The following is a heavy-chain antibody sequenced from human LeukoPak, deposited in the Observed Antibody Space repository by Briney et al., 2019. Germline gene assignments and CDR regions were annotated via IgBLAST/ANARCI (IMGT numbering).Heavy chain of an antibody. CDR1: GGSISSGDYS. J-gene: IGHJ5*02. CDR2: IYHSGRT. CDR3: ARGEAGYCSSTSCYGFRWFDP. V-gene: IGHV4-30-2*01. D-gene: IGHD2-2*01. Sequence: SETLSLTCAVSGGSISSGDYSWSWIRQPPGKGLEWIGYIYHSGRTYYNPSLKSRVTISIDRSKNQFSLKLSSVTAADTAMYYCARGEAGYCSSTSCYGFRWFDPWGQGTLVTVSS.